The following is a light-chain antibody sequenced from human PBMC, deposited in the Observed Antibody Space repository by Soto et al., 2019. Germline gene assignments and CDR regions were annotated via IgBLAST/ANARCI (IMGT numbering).Light chain of an antibody. CDR2: QVT. V-gene: IGLV2-14*01. Sequence: QSVLAQPASVSGSPGLSIAISCTGTSSDVGAYNFVSWYQQLPGKAPKLMIYQVTIRPSGISNRFSGSKSGNTASLTISGLQAEDEADYYCTSFSSSTSLYVFGTGTKVTVL. CDR1: SSDVGAYNF. J-gene: IGLJ1*01. CDR3: TSFSSSTSLYV.